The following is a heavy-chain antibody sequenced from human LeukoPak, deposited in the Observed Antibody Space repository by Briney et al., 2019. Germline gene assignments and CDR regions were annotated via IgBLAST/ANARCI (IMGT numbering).Heavy chain of an antibody. CDR2: ISGSGGST. D-gene: IGHD2-21*02. CDR3: AKGFVTATDY. J-gene: IGHJ4*02. CDR1: GFTFSDYS. V-gene: IGHV3-23*01. Sequence: PGGSLRLSCVASGFTFSDYSMNWVRQAPGKGLDWVSAISGSGGSTYYADSVKGRFTISRDNSKNTLYLQMNSLRAEDTAVYYCAKGFVTATDYWGQGTLVTVSS.